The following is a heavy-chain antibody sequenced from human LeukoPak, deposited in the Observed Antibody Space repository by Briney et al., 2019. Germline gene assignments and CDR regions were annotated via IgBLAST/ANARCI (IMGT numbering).Heavy chain of an antibody. CDR2: IYYSGST. D-gene: IGHD2-21*01. V-gene: IGHV4-59*01. CDR1: GGSISSYY. CDR3: AREIDRPFAFDI. Sequence: PSETLSLTCTVSGGSISSYYWSWLRQPPGKGLEWIGYIYYSGSTNYNPSLKSRVTISVDTSKNQFSLKLSSVTAADTAVYYCAREIDRPFAFDIWGQGTMVTVSS. J-gene: IGHJ3*02.